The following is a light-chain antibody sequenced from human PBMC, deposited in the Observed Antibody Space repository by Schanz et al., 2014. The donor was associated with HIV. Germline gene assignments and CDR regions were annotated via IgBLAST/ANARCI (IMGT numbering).Light chain of an antibody. Sequence: QSVLTQPPSVSGAPGQRVTLFCTGSSSNIGAGYDVHWYQQLPGTAPKLLIYGNNKRPSGVPDRFSGSKSGSSASLAITGLQADDEAHYYCQSYDSSLSSVVFGGGTKLTVL. V-gene: IGLV1-40*01. CDR1: SSNIGAGYD. CDR3: QSYDSSLSSVV. J-gene: IGLJ3*02. CDR2: GNN.